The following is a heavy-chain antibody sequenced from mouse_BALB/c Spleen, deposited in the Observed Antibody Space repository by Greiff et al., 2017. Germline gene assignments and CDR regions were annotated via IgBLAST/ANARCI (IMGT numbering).Heavy chain of an antibody. V-gene: IGHV1-77*01. CDR3: ARRGYGNYWYFDV. D-gene: IGHD2-1*01. J-gene: IGHJ1*01. Sequence: VQRVESGPELVKPGASVKMSCKASGYTFTDYVISWVKQRTGQGLEWIGEIYPGSGSTYYNEKFKGKATLTADKSSNTAYMQLSSLTSEDSAVYFCARRGYGNYWYFDVWGAGTTVTVSS. CDR1: GYTFTDYV. CDR2: IYPGSGST.